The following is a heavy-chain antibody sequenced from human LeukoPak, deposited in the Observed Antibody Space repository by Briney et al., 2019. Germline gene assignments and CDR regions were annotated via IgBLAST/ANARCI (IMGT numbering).Heavy chain of an antibody. Sequence: GSLLLSCASSGFTFSDYYMSWIHQAPGKGLEWVSYISSSGSTIYYAGSVKGRFTISRDNAKNSLYLQMNSLRAEDTAVYYCARDCWDYYDSSGYCIDYWGQGTLVTVSS. J-gene: IGHJ4*02. CDR3: ARDCWDYYDSSGYCIDY. V-gene: IGHV3-11*04. CDR1: GFTFSDYY. D-gene: IGHD3-22*01. CDR2: ISSSGSTI.